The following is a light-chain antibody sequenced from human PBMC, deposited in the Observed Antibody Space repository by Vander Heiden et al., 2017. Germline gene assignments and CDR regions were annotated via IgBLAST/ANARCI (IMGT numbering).Light chain of an antibody. Sequence: DIQMTQSPSPLSASVGDRVTITCQASQDISNYLNWYQQKLGKAPKLLIYGASNLETGVPSRFSGSASGTDFTLTISSLQPEDVATYYCQQYDNLPLTFGGGTKVEIK. CDR2: GAS. CDR3: QQYDNLPLT. V-gene: IGKV1-33*01. J-gene: IGKJ4*01. CDR1: QDISNY.